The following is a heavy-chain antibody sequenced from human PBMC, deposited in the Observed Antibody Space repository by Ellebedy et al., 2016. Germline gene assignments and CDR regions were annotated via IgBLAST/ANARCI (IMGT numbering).Heavy chain of an antibody. J-gene: IGHJ6*03. CDR1: GDSMSDNKW. CDR2: VHYTGRS. D-gene: IGHD1-26*01. CDR3: ARPFGQMDVMGAPVRPVYSMDV. Sequence: SETLSLTXAVSGDSMSDNKWYFWVRQAPGKGLEWIGEVHYTGRSNYNPSLKSRLTMSVERSKNQFSLKVNSVTAADTAVYYCARPFGQMDVMGAPVRPVYSMDVWGKGTTVTVSS. V-gene: IGHV4-55*02.